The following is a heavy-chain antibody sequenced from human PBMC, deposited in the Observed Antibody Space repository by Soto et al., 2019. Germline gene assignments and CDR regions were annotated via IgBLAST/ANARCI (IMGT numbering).Heavy chain of an antibody. J-gene: IGHJ4*02. V-gene: IGHV4-59*02. CDR2: IDYNGRA. D-gene: IGHD4-4*01. Sequence: SETPSLTCSVSDGSVTGDCWSWIRQPPGKGLEWIGCIDYNGRAHYNPSLTSRVTMSLDTSNNHFSPKLSSVTTTDTAVYYCARGPDHSKVGYWGQGTLVT. CDR1: DGSVTGDC. CDR3: ARGPDHSKVGY.